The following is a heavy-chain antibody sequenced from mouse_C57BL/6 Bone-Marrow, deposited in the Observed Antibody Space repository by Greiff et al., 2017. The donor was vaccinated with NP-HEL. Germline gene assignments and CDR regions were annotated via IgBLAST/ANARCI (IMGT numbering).Heavy chain of an antibody. CDR2: IYPGNSDT. CDR1: GYTFTSYW. CDR3: TREGELGRFAY. Sequence: EVQLQESGTVLARPGASVKMSCKTSGYTFTSYWMHWVKQRPGQGLEWIGAIYPGNSDTSYNQKFKGKAKLTAVTSASTAYMELSSLTKEDSAVYYCTREGELGRFAYWGQGTLVTVSA. V-gene: IGHV1-5*01. D-gene: IGHD4-1*01. J-gene: IGHJ3*01.